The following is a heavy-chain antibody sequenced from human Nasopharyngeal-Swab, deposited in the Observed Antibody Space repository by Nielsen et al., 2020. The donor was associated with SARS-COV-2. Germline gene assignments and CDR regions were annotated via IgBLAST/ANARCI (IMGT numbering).Heavy chain of an antibody. CDR3: ARTITIFGVVTTIDY. D-gene: IGHD3-3*01. Sequence: SETLSLTCTVSGGSISSGGYYWSWIRQHPGKGLEWIGYIYYSGSTYYNPSLKSRVTISVDTSKNQFSLKLSSVTAADTAVYYCARTITIFGVVTTIDYWGKGTLVTVSS. J-gene: IGHJ4*02. CDR1: GGSISSGGYY. CDR2: IYYSGST. V-gene: IGHV4-31*03.